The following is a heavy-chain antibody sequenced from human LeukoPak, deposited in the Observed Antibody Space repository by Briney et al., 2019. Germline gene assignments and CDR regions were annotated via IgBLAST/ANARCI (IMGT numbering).Heavy chain of an antibody. J-gene: IGHJ1*01. CDR3: ARDAAYDFRNPYRYFQH. D-gene: IGHD3-3*01. CDR2: IKQDGSET. CDR1: GFTFSTYW. Sequence: HAGGSLRLSCAASGFTFSTYWMTWVRQAPGKGLDWVGNIKQDGSETYYADSLKGRFTISRDNAKSVLYLQMNSLRAEDTAVYYCARDAAYDFRNPYRYFQHWGQGTLVTVSS. V-gene: IGHV3-7*01.